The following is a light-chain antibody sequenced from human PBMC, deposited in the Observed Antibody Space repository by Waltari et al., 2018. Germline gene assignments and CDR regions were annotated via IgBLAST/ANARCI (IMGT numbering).Light chain of an antibody. CDR2: GAS. Sequence: IVLTQSPGTLSLSPGDRFTLSCRASQSVRSNHLAWYRQTPGQPPKLLIYGASNRAAGIPDRFSGSGSGTDFTLTITRLEREDFAVYYCQQYGSSTGTFGQGTILEI. CDR3: QQYGSSTGT. J-gene: IGKJ2*01. CDR1: QSVRSNH. V-gene: IGKV3-20*01.